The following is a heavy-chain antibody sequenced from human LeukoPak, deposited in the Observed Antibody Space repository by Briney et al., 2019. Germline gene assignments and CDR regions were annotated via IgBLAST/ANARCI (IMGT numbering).Heavy chain of an antibody. Sequence: SVKVSCKASGGTFSSSALTWVRQVPGQGLEWMGSIIAVFGTANYAQKFQGRVTITTDESTTTAYMELSSLRSEDTAVYYCARGAVAGFGFDIWGQGTMVTVSA. CDR2: IIAVFGTA. V-gene: IGHV1-69*05. J-gene: IGHJ3*02. CDR3: ARGAVAGFGFDI. CDR1: GGTFSSSA. D-gene: IGHD6-19*01.